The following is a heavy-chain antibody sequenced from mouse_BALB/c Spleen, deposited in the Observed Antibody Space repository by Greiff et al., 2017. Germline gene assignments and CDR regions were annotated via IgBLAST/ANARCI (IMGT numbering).Heavy chain of an antibody. D-gene: IGHD1-1*02. CDR3: ARGGNAPYYYAMDY. Sequence: EVKLQESGPSLVKPSQTLSLTCSVTGDSITSGYWNWIRKFPGNKLEYMGYISYSGSTYYNPSLKSRISITRDTSKNQYYLQLNSVTTEDTATYYCARGGNAPYYYAMDYWGQGTSVTVSS. CDR2: ISYSGST. J-gene: IGHJ4*01. V-gene: IGHV3-8*02. CDR1: GDSITSGY.